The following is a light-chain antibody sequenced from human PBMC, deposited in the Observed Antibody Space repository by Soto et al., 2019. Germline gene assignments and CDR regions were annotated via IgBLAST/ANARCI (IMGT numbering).Light chain of an antibody. J-gene: IGKJ2*01. CDR3: QQYNSYGYT. CDR1: QSISNW. CDR2: KAS. Sequence: DIQLTQSPSTLSASVGDRVTITCRASQSISNWLAWYQQKPGKAPKLLIYKASSLESGVPSRFSGSRSGTEFTLTISSLQPDDFATDYCQQYNSYGYTFGQGTKLEI. V-gene: IGKV1-5*03.